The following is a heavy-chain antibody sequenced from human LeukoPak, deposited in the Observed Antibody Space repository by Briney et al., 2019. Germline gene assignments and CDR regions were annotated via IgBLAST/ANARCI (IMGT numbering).Heavy chain of an antibody. CDR1: GYTFTSYG. CDR3: ARDGGEGYSYGPDY. J-gene: IGHJ4*02. CDR2: INPNSGGT. D-gene: IGHD5-18*01. Sequence: ASVKVSCKASGYTFTSYGISWVRQAPGQGLEWMGYINPNSGGTNYAQKLQGRVTMTTDTSTSTAYMELRSLRSDDTAVYYCARDGGEGYSYGPDYWGQGTLVTVSS. V-gene: IGHV1-18*01.